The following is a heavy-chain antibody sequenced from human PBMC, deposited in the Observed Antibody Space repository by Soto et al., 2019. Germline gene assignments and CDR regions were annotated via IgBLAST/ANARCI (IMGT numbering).Heavy chain of an antibody. CDR2: IIPLFGTA. CDR1: GSTFSTYS. J-gene: IGHJ4*02. Sequence: GASVKVSCKTSGSTFSTYSIVWVRQAPGEGLEWMGGIIPLFGTANYAQKFQDRVTITADKSTNTAFMELSSLKSEDTAMYCCASSSGNNYGVGTNYYFDYWGQGTLVTVSS. CDR3: ASSSGNNYGVGTNYYFDY. V-gene: IGHV1-69*06. D-gene: IGHD1-26*01.